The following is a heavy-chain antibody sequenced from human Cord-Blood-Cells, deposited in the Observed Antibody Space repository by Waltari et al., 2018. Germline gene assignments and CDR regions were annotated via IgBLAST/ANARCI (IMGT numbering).Heavy chain of an antibody. CDR3: ARDMGLVVVPAAMNLGAFDI. V-gene: IGHV4-59*01. CDR1: GGSPSISY. J-gene: IGHJ3*02. Sequence: QVQLQESGPGLVKPSETLSLTCDGPGGSPSISYRRWPRHPPGQGLGWIGYIYYSGSTNYNPSLKSRVTISVDTSKNQFSLKLSSVTAADTAVYYCARDMGLVVVPAAMNLGAFDIWGQGTMVTVSS. D-gene: IGHD2-2*01. CDR2: IYYSGST.